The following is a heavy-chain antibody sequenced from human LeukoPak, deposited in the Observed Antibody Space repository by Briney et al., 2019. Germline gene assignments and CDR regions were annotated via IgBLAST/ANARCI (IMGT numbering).Heavy chain of an antibody. D-gene: IGHD4-17*01. Sequence: ASVKVSCKASGYTFTSYGISWVRQAPGQGLEWMGWISAYNGNTNYAQKLQVRVTMTTDTSTSKAYMELRSMRFNAPAASFCARDHLYGEGDYWGQGTLVTVSS. J-gene: IGHJ4*02. CDR2: ISAYNGNT. V-gene: IGHV1-18*01. CDR1: GYTFTSYG. CDR3: ARDHLYGEGDY.